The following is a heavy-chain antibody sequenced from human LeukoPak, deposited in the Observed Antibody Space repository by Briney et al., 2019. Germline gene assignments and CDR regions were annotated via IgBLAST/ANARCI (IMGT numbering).Heavy chain of an antibody. CDR3: ARLRTSVSSLDP. Sequence: SETLSLTCTVSGGSISSSSYYWGWIRQPPGKGLEWIGSIYYSGSTYYNPSLKSRVTISVDTSKNQFSLKLSSVTAADTAVYYCARLRTSVSSLDPWGQGTLVTVSS. V-gene: IGHV4-39*07. CDR2: IYYSGST. J-gene: IGHJ5*02. CDR1: GGSISSSSYY. D-gene: IGHD3-16*01.